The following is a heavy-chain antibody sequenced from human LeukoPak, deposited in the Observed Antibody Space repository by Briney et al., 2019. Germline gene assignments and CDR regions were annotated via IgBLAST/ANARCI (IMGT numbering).Heavy chain of an antibody. D-gene: IGHD3-22*01. CDR2: ISAYNGNT. Sequence: ASVKVSCTASGYTFTSYGISWVRQAPGQGLEWMGWISAYNGNTNYAQRLQGRVTMTTDTSTSTAYMELRSLRSDDTAVYYCARATYYYDSSGHIEYYFDYWGQGTLVTVSS. J-gene: IGHJ4*02. CDR3: ARATYYYDSSGHIEYYFDY. V-gene: IGHV1-18*01. CDR1: GYTFTSYG.